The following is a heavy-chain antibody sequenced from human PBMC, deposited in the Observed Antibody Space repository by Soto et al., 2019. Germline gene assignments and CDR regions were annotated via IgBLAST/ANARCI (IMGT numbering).Heavy chain of an antibody. CDR2: IIPIFGTA. Sequence: QVQLVQSGAEVKKPGSSVKVSCTASGGTFSSYAISWVRQAPGQGLEWMGGIIPIFGTANYAQKFQGRVTSTADDSTSTSYMELSSLRSEDTAVYYCAREGASGSHMGYWGQGTLVTVSS. D-gene: IGHD3-22*01. V-gene: IGHV1-69*01. CDR1: GGTFSSYA. CDR3: AREGASGSHMGY. J-gene: IGHJ4*02.